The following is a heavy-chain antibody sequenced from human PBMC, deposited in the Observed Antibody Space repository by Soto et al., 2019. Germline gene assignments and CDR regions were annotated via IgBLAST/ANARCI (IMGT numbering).Heavy chain of an antibody. CDR1: GASVSSNSAA. Sequence: SQTLSLPCVISGASVSSNSAAWNGIRQSPSRGLEWLGRTYYRSKWYNDYAVSVKSRITINPDTSKNQFSLQLNSVTPEDTAVYYCAREYGQFDSWGKGTLVTV. CDR3: AREYGQFDS. D-gene: IGHD4-17*01. V-gene: IGHV6-1*01. J-gene: IGHJ5*01. CDR2: TYYRSKWYN.